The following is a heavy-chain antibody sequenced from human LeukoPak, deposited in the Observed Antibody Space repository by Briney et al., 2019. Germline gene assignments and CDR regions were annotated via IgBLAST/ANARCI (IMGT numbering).Heavy chain of an antibody. CDR1: GGTFSSYA. D-gene: IGHD3-22*01. J-gene: IGHJ3*02. Sequence: GASVKVSCKASGGTFSSYAISWVRQAPGQGLEWMGRIIPIFGIANYAQKFQGRVAITADKSTSTAYMELSSLRSEDTAVYYCARDRGYYYDSSGYYNAFDIWGQGTMVTVSS. CDR2: IIPIFGIA. CDR3: ARDRGYYYDSSGYYNAFDI. V-gene: IGHV1-69*04.